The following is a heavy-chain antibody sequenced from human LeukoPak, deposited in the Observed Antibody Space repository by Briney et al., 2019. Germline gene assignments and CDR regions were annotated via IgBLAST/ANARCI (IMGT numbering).Heavy chain of an antibody. CDR2: ISYDGSNK. CDR3: AKDPRTYYYGMDV. Sequence: GRSLRLSCAASGSTFSSYGMHWVRQAPGKGLEWVAVISYDGSNKYYADSVKGRFTISRDNSKNTLYLQMNSLRAEDTAVYYCAKDPRTYYYGMDVWGQGTTVTVSS. J-gene: IGHJ6*02. CDR1: GSTFSSYG. V-gene: IGHV3-30*18.